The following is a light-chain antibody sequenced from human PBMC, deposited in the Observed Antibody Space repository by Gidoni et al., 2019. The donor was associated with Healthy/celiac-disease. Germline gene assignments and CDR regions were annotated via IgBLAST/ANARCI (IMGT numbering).Light chain of an antibody. CDR1: QSVSSSY. V-gene: IGKV3-20*01. CDR2: GAS. J-gene: IGKJ4*01. CDR3: QQYGSSGVT. Sequence: EPVLTQSPGTLSLSPGERATLSCRASQSVSSSYLAWYQQKPGQAPRLLIYGASSRATGIPDRFSGSGSGTDFTLTISRLEPEDFAVYYCQQYGSSGVTFXGXTKVEIK.